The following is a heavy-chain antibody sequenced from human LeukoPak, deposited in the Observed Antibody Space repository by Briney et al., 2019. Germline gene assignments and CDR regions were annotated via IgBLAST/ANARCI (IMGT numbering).Heavy chain of an antibody. Sequence: GGSLRLSCAASGSTVSSNYMSWVRQAPGKGLEWVSVIYSGGSTYYADSVKGRFTISRDNSKNTLYLQMNSLRAEDTAVYYCARDRVGATDYFDYWGQGTLVTVSS. J-gene: IGHJ4*02. V-gene: IGHV3-53*05. D-gene: IGHD1-26*01. CDR3: ARDRVGATDYFDY. CDR2: IYSGGST. CDR1: GSTVSSNY.